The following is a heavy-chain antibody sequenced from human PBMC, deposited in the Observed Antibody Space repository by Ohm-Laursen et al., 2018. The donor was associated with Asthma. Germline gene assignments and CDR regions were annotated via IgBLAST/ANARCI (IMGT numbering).Heavy chain of an antibody. CDR3: ATSGGAAAAHYYYYGMDV. V-gene: IGHV1-2*04. CDR2: INPNSGGT. J-gene: IGHJ6*02. Sequence: GASVKVSCKASGYTFTGYYMHWVRQAPGQGIEWMGWINPNSGGTNYAQKFQGWVTMTRDTSISTAYMELSRLRSDDTAVYYCATSGGAAAAHYYYYGMDVWGQGTAVTVSS. D-gene: IGHD6-13*01. CDR1: GYTFTGYY.